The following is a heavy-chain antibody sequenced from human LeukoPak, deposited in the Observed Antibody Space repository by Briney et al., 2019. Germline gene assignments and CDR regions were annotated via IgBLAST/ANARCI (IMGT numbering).Heavy chain of an antibody. CDR2: VNIFSSYI. V-gene: IGHV3-21*01. CDR3: ARLRRNSDRSYFFYYYGH. CDR1: GFTFSGYS. Sequence: GGTLTLSCAVSGFTFSGYSMNWVRLAPPTGQELVGFVNIFSSYIYYADSMSGPFTISRDNAKNSLFLQMNSLRAEDTAVYYCARLRRNSDRSYFFYYYGHWGQGTLVTVSS. J-gene: IGHJ4*02. D-gene: IGHD3-10*01.